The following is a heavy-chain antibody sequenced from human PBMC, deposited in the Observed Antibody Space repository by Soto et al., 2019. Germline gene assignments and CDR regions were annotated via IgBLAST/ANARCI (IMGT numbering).Heavy chain of an antibody. V-gene: IGHV1-46*03. J-gene: IGHJ6*03. Sequence: GGSVKVSCKASGYTFTSYYMHWVRQAPGQRVEWMGIINPSGGSTSYAQKFQGRVTMTRDTSTSTVYMELSSLRSEDTAVYYCARDSSSSSDNYYYYYMDVWGKGTTVTVSS. CDR2: INPSGGST. CDR3: ARDSSSSSDNYYYYYMDV. CDR1: GYTFTSYY. D-gene: IGHD6-6*01.